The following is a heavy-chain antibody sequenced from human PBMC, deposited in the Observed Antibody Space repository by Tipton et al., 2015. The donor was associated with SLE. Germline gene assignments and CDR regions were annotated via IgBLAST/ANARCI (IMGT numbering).Heavy chain of an antibody. Sequence: TLSLTCTVSGGSINTYFWSWIRQPPGKGLEWIGYVYGSGSTHYNPSLTSRVTMSVGTSKNQFSLRLTSVTAADTAVYYCARLEDPFGIFGVPKGWFDPWGQGTLVTVSS. CDR2: VYGSGST. D-gene: IGHD3-3*01. V-gene: IGHV4-59*01. J-gene: IGHJ5*02. CDR1: GGSINTYF. CDR3: ARLEDPFGIFGVPKGWFDP.